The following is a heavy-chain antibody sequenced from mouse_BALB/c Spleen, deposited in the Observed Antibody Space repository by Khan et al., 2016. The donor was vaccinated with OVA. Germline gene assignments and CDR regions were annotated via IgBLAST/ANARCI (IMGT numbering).Heavy chain of an antibody. J-gene: IGHJ3*01. D-gene: IGHD4-1*02. V-gene: IGHV1-77*01. CDR2: IYPGSGNT. CDR1: GYTFTDYY. Sequence: QVQLKQSGAELARPGASVKLSCKASGYTFTDYYINWVKQRTGQGLEWIGEIYPGSGNTYYNEKFKGKATLTADKSSSTAYMQLSSLTSEDSAVYFCTSTETAWFAYGGQGTVVTVSA. CDR3: TSTETAWFAY.